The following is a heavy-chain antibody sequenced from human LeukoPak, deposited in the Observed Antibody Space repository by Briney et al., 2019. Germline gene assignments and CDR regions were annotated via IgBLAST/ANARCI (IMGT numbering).Heavy chain of an antibody. Sequence: SETLSLTCTVSGGSISTYYWNWIRQPPGKGLEWIGYIYYSGATNYNPSLKSRVTISVDTSKNQFSLKLSSVTAADTAVYYCARAPYYYDSRSLTFDYWGQGTLVTVSS. J-gene: IGHJ4*02. D-gene: IGHD3-22*01. CDR2: IYYSGAT. CDR1: GGSISTYY. CDR3: ARAPYYYDSRSLTFDY. V-gene: IGHV4-59*12.